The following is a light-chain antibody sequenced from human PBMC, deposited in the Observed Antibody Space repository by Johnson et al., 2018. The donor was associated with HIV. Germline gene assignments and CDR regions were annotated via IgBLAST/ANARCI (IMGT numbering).Light chain of an antibody. V-gene: IGLV1-51*01. CDR1: SSNIGNNY. J-gene: IGLJ1*01. Sequence: AVLTQPPSVSAAPGQKVTISCSGSSSNIGNNYVSWYQQLPGTAPKLLIYDNNKRPSGIPDRFSGSKSGTSATLGITGLQTGDEADYYCGPWDSSLRTGFFGTGTKVTFL. CDR2: DNN. CDR3: GPWDSSLRTGF.